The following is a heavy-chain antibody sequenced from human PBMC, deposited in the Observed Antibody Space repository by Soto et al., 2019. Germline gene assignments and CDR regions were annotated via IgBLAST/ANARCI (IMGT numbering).Heavy chain of an antibody. CDR3: ASKEAYRFGELYYYYGMDV. J-gene: IGHJ6*02. CDR1: GGSISSGGYY. Sequence: QVQLQESGPGLVKPSQTLSLTCTVSGGSISSGGYYWSWIRQHPGKGLEWIGYIYYSGSTYYNPSLKSRVTISVDTSKNHFSLKLSSVTAADTAVYYCASKEAYRFGELYYYYGMDVWGQGTTVTVSS. D-gene: IGHD3-10*01. V-gene: IGHV4-31*03. CDR2: IYYSGST.